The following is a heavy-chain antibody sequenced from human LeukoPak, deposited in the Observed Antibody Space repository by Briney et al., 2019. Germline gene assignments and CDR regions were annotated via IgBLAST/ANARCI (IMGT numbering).Heavy chain of an antibody. J-gene: IGHJ4*02. Sequence: GESLKIPCKGSGYNFPNYWIGWVRQLPGKGLEWMGIIYPRASDTRYSPSFQGHVVISVDKSINTAYLQLSSLKVSDSAMYFCTRRGFDLWGQGTQVTVSS. V-gene: IGHV5-51*01. CDR2: IYPRASDT. CDR1: GYNFPNYW. CDR3: TRRGFDL.